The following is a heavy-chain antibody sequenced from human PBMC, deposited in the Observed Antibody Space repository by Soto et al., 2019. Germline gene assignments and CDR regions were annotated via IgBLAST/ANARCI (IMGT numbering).Heavy chain of an antibody. Sequence: SETLSLTCTISGGSISSGGYYWSWIRQHPGKGLEWIGYIYYSGSTYYNPSLKSRVTISVDTSKNQFSLKLSSVTAADTAVYYCAREGAAAGTDNRDYYYYYMDVWGKGTTVTVSS. V-gene: IGHV4-31*03. D-gene: IGHD6-13*01. J-gene: IGHJ6*03. CDR3: AREGAAAGTDNRDYYYYYMDV. CDR1: GGSISSGGYY. CDR2: IYYSGST.